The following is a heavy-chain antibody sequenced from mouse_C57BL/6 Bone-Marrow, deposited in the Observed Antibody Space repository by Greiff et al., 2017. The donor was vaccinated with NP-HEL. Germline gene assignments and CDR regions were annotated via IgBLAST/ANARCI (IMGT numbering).Heavy chain of an antibody. Sequence: EVKLMESGGGLVQPGGSLKLSCAASGFTFSDYYMYWVRQTPEKRLEWVAYISNGGGSTYYPDTVKGRFTISRDNAKNTLYLQMSRLKSEDTAMYYCARQGYYYGSRYYAMDYWGQGTSVTVSS. CDR1: GFTFSDYY. J-gene: IGHJ4*01. V-gene: IGHV5-12*01. CDR2: ISNGGGST. D-gene: IGHD1-1*01. CDR3: ARQGYYYGSRYYAMDY.